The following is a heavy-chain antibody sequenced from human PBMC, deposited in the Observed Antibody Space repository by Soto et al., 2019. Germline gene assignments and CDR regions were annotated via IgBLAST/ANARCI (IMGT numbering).Heavy chain of an antibody. CDR1: GLSVTSNY. V-gene: IGHV3-66*01. Sequence: EVLLVQSGGGLVQPGGSLRLSCAPSGLSVTSNYMAWVRQAPGKGLEWVSVIYSGSTTHHADSVKGRFTISRLSSSNTRYLQMSGRRAEDTALYYCARGYWVEGYGAGTYFDYWGQGTLVTVSS. CDR3: ARGYWVEGYGAGTYFDY. CDR2: IYSGSTT. J-gene: IGHJ4*02. D-gene: IGHD2-15*01.